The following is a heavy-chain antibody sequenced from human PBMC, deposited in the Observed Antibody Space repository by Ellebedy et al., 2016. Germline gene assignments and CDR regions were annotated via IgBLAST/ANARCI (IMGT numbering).Heavy chain of an antibody. Sequence: GGSLRLSCAASGFTVSTNYMKWVRQAPGKGLAWVSAIFSDGNTYYADSVKGQFTISRDNSKNTLYLQMNSLRAEDTAVYYCARGVGSGWFDPWGQGTLVTVSS. V-gene: IGHV3-53*01. CDR3: ARGVGSGWFDP. D-gene: IGHD2-15*01. CDR1: GFTVSTNY. CDR2: IFSDGNT. J-gene: IGHJ5*02.